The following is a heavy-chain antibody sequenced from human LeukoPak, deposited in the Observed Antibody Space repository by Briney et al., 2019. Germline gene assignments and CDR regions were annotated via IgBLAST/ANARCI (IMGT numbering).Heavy chain of an antibody. V-gene: IGHV3-7*04. J-gene: IGHJ4*02. Sequence: GGTLRLSCAASGFTFSSSWMTWVRQAPGKGLEWVANIMTDGSETLYVDSVKGRFTISRDNAKNSVFLQMNSLRAEDTAVYFCARDYDWGQGTLVSVPS. D-gene: IGHD3-16*01. CDR2: IMTDGSET. CDR1: GFTFSSSW. CDR3: ARDYD.